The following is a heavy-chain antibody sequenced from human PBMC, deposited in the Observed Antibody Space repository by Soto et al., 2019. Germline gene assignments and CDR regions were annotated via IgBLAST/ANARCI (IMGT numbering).Heavy chain of an antibody. CDR3: ARAKDFYSSGWYSDYFDS. CDR2: IKADGSEK. D-gene: IGHD6-19*01. Sequence: GSLRLSCAASGFTFSIYWMSWVRQAPGKGLEWVANIKADGSEKHYVDSVKGRFTISRDNAKNSLYLQMNSLRAEDTAVYYCARAKDFYSSGWYSDYFDSWGQGTLVTVSS. J-gene: IGHJ4*02. CDR1: GFTFSIYW. V-gene: IGHV3-7*01.